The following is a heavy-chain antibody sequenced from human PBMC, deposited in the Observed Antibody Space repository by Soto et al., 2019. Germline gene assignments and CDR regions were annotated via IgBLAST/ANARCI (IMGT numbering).Heavy chain of an antibody. J-gene: IGHJ6*03. Sequence: ASVKVSCKASGYTFTSYGISWVRQAPGQGLEWMGWISAYNGNTNYAQKLQGRVTMTTDTSTSTAYMELRSLRSDDTAVYYCARDPPLRITIFGVVISRHMDVWGKGTTGTVSS. CDR2: ISAYNGNT. CDR3: ARDPPLRITIFGVVISRHMDV. V-gene: IGHV1-18*01. CDR1: GYTFTSYG. D-gene: IGHD3-3*01.